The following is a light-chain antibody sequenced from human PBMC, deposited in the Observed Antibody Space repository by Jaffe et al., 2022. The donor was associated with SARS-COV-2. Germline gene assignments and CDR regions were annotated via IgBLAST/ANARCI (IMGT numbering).Light chain of an antibody. J-gene: IGKJ1*01. V-gene: IGKV3-15*01. CDR2: GAS. CDR3: HQYNNWPRT. Sequence: EIVMTQSPATLSVSPGERATLSCRASQSVSSSLAWYQQRPGQAPRLLIYGASTRATGIPARFSGSGSGTEFTLTISSLQSEDFALYYCHQYNNWPRTFGQGTTVEIK. CDR1: QSVSSS.